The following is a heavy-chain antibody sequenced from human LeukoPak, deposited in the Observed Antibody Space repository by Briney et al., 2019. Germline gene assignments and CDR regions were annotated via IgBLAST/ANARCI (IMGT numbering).Heavy chain of an antibody. J-gene: IGHJ4*02. Sequence: PSETLSHTCAVSGGSISSGGYSWSWLRQPPGQGLEWIGYIYHSGSTYYNPSLKSRVTISVDRSKNQFSLKLSSVTAADTAVYYCARVRDYLFDYWGQGTLVTVSS. V-gene: IGHV4-30-2*01. D-gene: IGHD4-17*01. CDR3: ARVRDYLFDY. CDR2: IYHSGST. CDR1: GGSISSGGYS.